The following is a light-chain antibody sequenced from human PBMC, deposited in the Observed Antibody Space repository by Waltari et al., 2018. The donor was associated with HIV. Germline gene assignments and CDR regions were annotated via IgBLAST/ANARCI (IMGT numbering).Light chain of an antibody. CDR1: HSVLYSSNNKKY. CDR2: WAF. CDR3: QQYYSTPYT. J-gene: IGKJ2*01. V-gene: IGKV4-1*01. Sequence: IVSAQPPASPASSLGEKPTVNFTSIHSVLYSSNNKKYLAWYQQKQGQPPKLRIYWAFIRESGVPDRFSGSVSGTDFTLTISSLQAEDVAVYYCQQYYSTPYTCGQGTKLEIK.